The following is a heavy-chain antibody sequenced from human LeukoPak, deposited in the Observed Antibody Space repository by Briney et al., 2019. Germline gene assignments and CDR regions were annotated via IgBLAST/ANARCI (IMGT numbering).Heavy chain of an antibody. CDR3: ARGFGSGTSPIDL. J-gene: IGHJ5*02. V-gene: IGHV4-4*07. Sequence: SSETLSLTCTVSGRSIRSVYWNWIRQSAGKGLEWIGRIYATDLTNYNPSLKSRVALSVDMSKNELSLTLKSVTAADTAVYYCARGFGSGTSPIDLWGRGALVTVSS. D-gene: IGHD3-10*01. CDR2: IYATDLT. CDR1: GRSIRSVY.